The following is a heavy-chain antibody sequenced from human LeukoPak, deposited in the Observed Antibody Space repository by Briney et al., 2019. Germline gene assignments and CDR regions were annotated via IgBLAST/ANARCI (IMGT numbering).Heavy chain of an antibody. CDR1: GYTFTCYY. Sequence: GASVKVSCKASGYTFTCYYMHWVRQAPGQGLEWMGWINPNSGGTNYAQKFQGRVTMTRDTSISTAYMELSRLRSDDTAVYYCAVQDYGDYYFDYWGQGTLVTVSS. J-gene: IGHJ4*02. D-gene: IGHD4-17*01. V-gene: IGHV1-2*02. CDR2: INPNSGGT. CDR3: AVQDYGDYYFDY.